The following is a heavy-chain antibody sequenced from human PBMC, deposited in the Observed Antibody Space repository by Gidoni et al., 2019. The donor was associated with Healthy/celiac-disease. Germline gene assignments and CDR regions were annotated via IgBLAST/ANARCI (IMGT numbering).Heavy chain of an antibody. Sequence: AMHWVRQAPGKGLEWVSGISWNSGSIGYADSVKGRFTISRDNAKNSLYLQMNSLRAEDTALYYCAKDRVAGTDDVDYWGQGTLVTVSS. D-gene: IGHD6-19*01. J-gene: IGHJ4*02. V-gene: IGHV3-9*01. CDR1: A. CDR3: AKDRVAGTDDVDY. CDR2: ISWNSGSI.